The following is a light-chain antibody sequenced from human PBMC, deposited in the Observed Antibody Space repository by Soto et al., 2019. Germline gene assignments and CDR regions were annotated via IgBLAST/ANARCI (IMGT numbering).Light chain of an antibody. CDR1: NSNIGAGSD. V-gene: IGLV1-40*01. J-gene: IGLJ3*02. CDR2: GNN. CDR3: LSYDSSLSGWV. Sequence: QSVLTQPPSVSGAPGQRATFSCTGSNSNIGAGSDVHWYQHLPGRAPKLLIYGNNNRPSGVSDRFSAFKSGTSASLAITGLQAEDEAVYYCLSYDSSLSGWVFGGGTKLTVL.